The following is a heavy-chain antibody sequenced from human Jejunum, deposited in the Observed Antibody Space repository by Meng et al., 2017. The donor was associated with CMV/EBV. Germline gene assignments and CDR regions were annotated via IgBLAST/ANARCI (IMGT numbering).Heavy chain of an antibody. CDR1: GSVTSTTDY. D-gene: IGHD3-10*01. J-gene: IGHJ4*02. V-gene: IGHV4-31*02. Sequence: GSVTSTTDYGTWIRQHPGKGLEYIGYVFYSESTYYNPSLKSRVTISLDTSKSQFSLELTSVTAADTATYYCVRDRGDGSGSYYDYWGPGTGVTVSS. CDR3: VRDRGDGSGSYYDY. CDR2: VFYSEST.